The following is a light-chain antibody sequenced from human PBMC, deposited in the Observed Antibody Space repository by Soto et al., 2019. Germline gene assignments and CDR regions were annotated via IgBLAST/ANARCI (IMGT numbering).Light chain of an antibody. CDR2: DVT. Sequence: QSALAQPRSVSGSPGQSVTISCSGTSSDVGGYNSVSWYQQFPGKAPKLMIYDVTKRPSGVPDRFSGSKSGNTASLTISGLQAEDEADYYSCSYAASYTLVFGGGTKLTVL. V-gene: IGLV2-11*01. J-gene: IGLJ2*01. CDR1: SSDVGGYNS. CDR3: CSYAASYTLV.